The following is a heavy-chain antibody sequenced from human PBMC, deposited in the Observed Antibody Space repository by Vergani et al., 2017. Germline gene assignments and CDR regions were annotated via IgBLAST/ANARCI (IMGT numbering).Heavy chain of an antibody. CDR3: ARGAVAGTSRGYFDL. CDR2: INHSGST. Sequence: QVQLQESGPGLVKPSQTLSLTCSVSGDSISSGVYYWSWIRQPPGKGLEWIGEINHSGSTNYNPSLKSRVTISVDTSKNQFSLKLSSVTAADTAVYYCARGAVAGTSRGYFDLWGRGTLVTVSS. V-gene: IGHV4-39*07. J-gene: IGHJ2*01. CDR1: GDSISSGVYY. D-gene: IGHD6-19*01.